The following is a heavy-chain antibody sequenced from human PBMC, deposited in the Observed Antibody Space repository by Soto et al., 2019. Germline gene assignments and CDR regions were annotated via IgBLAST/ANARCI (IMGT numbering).Heavy chain of an antibody. D-gene: IGHD3-3*01. Sequence: SETLSLTCAVYGGSFSGYYWSWIRQPPGKGLEWIGSFYYSESTYYNPSLKSRVTISVDTSKNQFSLKLSSVTAADTAVYYCATITIFGVVPNYFDYWGQGTLVTVSS. CDR3: ATITIFGVVPNYFDY. J-gene: IGHJ4*02. CDR2: FYYSEST. CDR1: GGSFSGYY. V-gene: IGHV4-34*01.